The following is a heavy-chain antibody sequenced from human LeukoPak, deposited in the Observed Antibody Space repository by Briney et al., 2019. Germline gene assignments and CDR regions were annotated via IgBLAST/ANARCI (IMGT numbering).Heavy chain of an antibody. D-gene: IGHD3-10*01. CDR2: IVVGSGNT. CDR3: AAGPGRYTYYYYMDV. V-gene: IGHV1-58*01. Sequence: SVKVSCKVSGFTFTSSAVQWVRQARGQRLEWMGWIVVGSGNTNNAQKFQERVTITRDMSTSTAYMELSGLTSEDTAVYYCAAGPGRYTYYYYMDVWGKGTTVTVSS. CDR1: GFTFTSSA. J-gene: IGHJ6*03.